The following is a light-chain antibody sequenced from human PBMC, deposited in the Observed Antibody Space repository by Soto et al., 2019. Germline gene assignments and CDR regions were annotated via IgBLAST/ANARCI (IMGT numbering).Light chain of an antibody. CDR2: CAS. CDR3: QQYYTTPFT. V-gene: IGKV4-1*01. Sequence: DIVMTQSPDSLAVSLGERATINCRSSQSVLYSSNNKNYLAWYQQKPGQPPKLLIYCASTRESGVPDRFSGSGSGTDFTLTISSLQAEDVAVYYCQQYYTTPFTVGPGTKVDFK. J-gene: IGKJ3*01. CDR1: QSVLYSSNNKNY.